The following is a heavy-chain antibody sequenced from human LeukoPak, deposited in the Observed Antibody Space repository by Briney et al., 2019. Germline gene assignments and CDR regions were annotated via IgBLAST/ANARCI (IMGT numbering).Heavy chain of an antibody. Sequence: SETLSLTCAVYGGSFSGYYWSWIRQPPGKGLEWIGEINHSGSTNYNPSLKSRVTISVDTSKNQFSLELSSVTAADTAVYYCASHDYGDYDPLNLNDYWGQGTLVTVSS. CDR3: ASHDYGDYDPLNLNDY. D-gene: IGHD4-17*01. CDR1: GGSFSGYY. V-gene: IGHV4-34*01. CDR2: INHSGST. J-gene: IGHJ4*02.